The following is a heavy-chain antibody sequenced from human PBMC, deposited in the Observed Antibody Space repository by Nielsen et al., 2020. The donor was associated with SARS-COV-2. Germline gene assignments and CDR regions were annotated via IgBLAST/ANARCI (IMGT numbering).Heavy chain of an antibody. Sequence: SETLSLTCTVSGGSISSSSYYWGWIRQPPGKGLEWIGSIYYSGSTYYNPSLKSRVTISVDTSKNQFSLKLSSVTAADTAVYYCARDLPPHVAWGQGTLVTVSS. V-gene: IGHV4-39*07. J-gene: IGHJ5*02. D-gene: IGHD2-21*01. CDR1: GGSISSSSYY. CDR3: ARDLPPHVA. CDR2: IYYSGST.